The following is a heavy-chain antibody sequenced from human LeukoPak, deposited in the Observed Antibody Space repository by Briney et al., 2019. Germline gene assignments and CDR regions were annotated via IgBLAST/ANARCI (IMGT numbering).Heavy chain of an antibody. CDR1: DGSINSYY. CDR2: IYYNGNA. V-gene: IGHV4-59*01. D-gene: IGHD1-26*01. J-gene: IGHJ6*02. Sequence: PSETLSLTCSVSDGSINSYYWNWIRRPPGKGLEWIGYIYYNGNANYSPSLKSRVTMSVDTSKNLFSLKVSSVTAADTAVYYCARGRSNYYGMDVWGQGTTVTVSS. CDR3: ARGRSNYYGMDV.